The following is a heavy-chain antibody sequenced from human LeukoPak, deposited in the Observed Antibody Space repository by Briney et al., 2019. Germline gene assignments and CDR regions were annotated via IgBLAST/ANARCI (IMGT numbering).Heavy chain of an antibody. D-gene: IGHD4-17*01. Sequence: GESLKISCKGSGYSFTSYWIGWVRQMPGKGLEWMGIIYPGDSDTRYSPSFQGQVTISADKSISTAYLQWSSLKASDTAMYYCARGDYGDYDQDYFQHWGQGTLVTVSS. CDR1: GYSFTSYW. CDR3: ARGDYGDYDQDYFQH. V-gene: IGHV5-51*01. J-gene: IGHJ1*01. CDR2: IYPGDSDT.